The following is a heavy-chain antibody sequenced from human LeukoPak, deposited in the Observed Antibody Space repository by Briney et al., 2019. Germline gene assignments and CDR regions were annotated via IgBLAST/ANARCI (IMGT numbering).Heavy chain of an antibody. V-gene: IGHV1-69*04. CDR3: ARMLSPRDYYGMDV. J-gene: IGHJ6*02. D-gene: IGHD3-16*02. Sequence: SVKVSCKASGGTFSSYAISWVRQAPGQWFEWMGRIIPILGIANYAQKFQGRVTITADKSTSTAYMELSSLRSEDTAVYYCARMLSPRDYYGMDVWGQGTTVTVSS. CDR2: IIPILGIA. CDR1: GGTFSSYA.